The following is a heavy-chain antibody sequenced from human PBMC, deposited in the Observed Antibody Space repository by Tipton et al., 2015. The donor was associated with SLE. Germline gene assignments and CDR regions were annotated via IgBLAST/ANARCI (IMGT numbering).Heavy chain of an antibody. Sequence: TLSLTCAVSGGSISSSNWWIWVRQPPGKGLEWIGEIFQTGSTNYNPSVKSRVTFSVDKSKNLFSLNLSSVTAADTAVYYCARGTYHYDGSGSRIRNYFDRWGQGILATVSS. V-gene: IGHV4-4*02. CDR3: ARGTYHYDGSGSRIRNYFDR. J-gene: IGHJ4*02. CDR2: IFQTGST. CDR1: GGSISSSNW. D-gene: IGHD3-22*01.